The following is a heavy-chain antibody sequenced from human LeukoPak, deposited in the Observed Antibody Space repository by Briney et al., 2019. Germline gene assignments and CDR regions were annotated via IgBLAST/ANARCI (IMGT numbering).Heavy chain of an antibody. V-gene: IGHV4-4*02. Sequence: SETLSLTCAVSGGSISTSNWWSWVRQPPGKGLEWIGEIFHSGNTNYNPSLKSRVTMSVDTSKNQFSLRLSSVTAADTAVYYCANIHCSGGSCYFDYWGQGTLVTVSS. D-gene: IGHD2-15*01. J-gene: IGHJ4*02. CDR3: ANIHCSGGSCYFDY. CDR1: GGSISTSNW. CDR2: IFHSGNT.